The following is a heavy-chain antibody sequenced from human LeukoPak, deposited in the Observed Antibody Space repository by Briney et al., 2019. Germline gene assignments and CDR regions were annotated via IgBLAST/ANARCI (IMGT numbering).Heavy chain of an antibody. J-gene: IGHJ3*02. CDR2: ISGNDGNT. Sequence: ASVTVSCKASGYTFTRFGISWVRQAPGQGLEWMGWISGNDGNTNYAQKVQGRVTVTTDTSTSTAYMELRSLRSDDTAVYYCARTHCGITSCSHDAFDMWGQGTMVSVSS. CDR3: ARTHCGITSCSHDAFDM. CDR1: GYTFTRFG. V-gene: IGHV1-18*01. D-gene: IGHD2-2*01.